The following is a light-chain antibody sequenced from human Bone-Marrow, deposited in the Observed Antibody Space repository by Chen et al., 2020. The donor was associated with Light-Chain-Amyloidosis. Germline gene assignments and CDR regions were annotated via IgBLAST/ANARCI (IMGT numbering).Light chain of an antibody. J-gene: IGKJ4*01. V-gene: IGKV3-20*01. CDR1: QTISSNY. CDR2: GSS. Sequence: EIVLTQSPGTLSLSPGEGANLSCRASQTISSNYLTWYQQKVGQAPRVLIYGSSSRATGIPDRFTGSGSGTDFTLTINRLEPEDVAMYYCQQYGTSPLTFGGGTKVEIK. CDR3: QQYGTSPLT.